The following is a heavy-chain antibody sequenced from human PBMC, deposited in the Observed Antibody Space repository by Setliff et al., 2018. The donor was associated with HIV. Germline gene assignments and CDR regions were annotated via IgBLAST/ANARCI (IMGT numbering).Heavy chain of an antibody. Sequence: SETLSLTCTVSGASISTYYWSWIRQPPGKGLEWIGYTHISGITNYNPSLKSRLTISVDTSKTQFSLKLNSVTAADTAVYYCARVRGGTSRGFLDFWGQGTLVTAPQ. V-gene: IGHV4-4*08. CDR3: ARVRGGTSRGFLDF. J-gene: IGHJ4*02. D-gene: IGHD3-10*01. CDR2: THISGIT. CDR1: GASISTYY.